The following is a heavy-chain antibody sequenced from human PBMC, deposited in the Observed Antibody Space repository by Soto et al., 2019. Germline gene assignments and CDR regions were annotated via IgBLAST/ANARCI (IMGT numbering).Heavy chain of an antibody. Sequence: GASVKVSCKASGYTFTSYGVSWVRQAPGQGLEWMGWISANNANTNYAQKFQGRVTMTTDTSTTTAYMELRSLRSDDTAVYYCARDRGSGWFVYWGQGTLVTVSS. CDR3: ARDRGSGWFVY. J-gene: IGHJ4*02. V-gene: IGHV1-18*01. CDR1: GYTFTSYG. D-gene: IGHD6-19*01. CDR2: ISANNANT.